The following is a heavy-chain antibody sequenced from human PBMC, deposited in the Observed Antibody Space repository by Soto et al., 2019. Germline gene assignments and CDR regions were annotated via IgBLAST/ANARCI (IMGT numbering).Heavy chain of an antibody. Sequence: EVQLVESGGGLVKPGGSLRLSCAASGFTFSSYSMNWVRQAPGKGLEGVSSIGSNSSYMYYAVSVKGRFTISRDNAKNSLYLQMNSLRAEDTAVYFCARFTHSSTGYTSSSYFDYWGQGTLVTVSS. V-gene: IGHV3-21*01. J-gene: IGHJ4*02. CDR1: GFTFSSYS. CDR2: IGSNSSYM. D-gene: IGHD6-13*01. CDR3: ARFTHSSTGYTSSSYFDY.